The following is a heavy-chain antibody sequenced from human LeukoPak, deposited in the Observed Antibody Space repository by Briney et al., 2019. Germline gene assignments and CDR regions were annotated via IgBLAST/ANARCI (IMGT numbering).Heavy chain of an antibody. CDR2: INPNSGGT. D-gene: IGHD3-16*01. Sequence: ASVKVSCKASGYTFTGYYMHWVRQAPGQGLEWMGWINPNSGGTNYAQKFQGWVTMTRDTSISTAYMELSRLRSDDTAVYYCARVKGDYGDYYYGMDVWGQGTTVTVSS. CDR3: ARVKGDYGDYYYGMDV. J-gene: IGHJ6*02. V-gene: IGHV1-2*04. CDR1: GYTFTGYY.